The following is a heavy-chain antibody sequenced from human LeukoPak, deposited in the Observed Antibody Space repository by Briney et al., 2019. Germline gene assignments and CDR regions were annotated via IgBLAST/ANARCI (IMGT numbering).Heavy chain of an antibody. CDR2: IIPIFGTA. CDR3: ARGASGIAAAGEGYWFDP. Sequence: GSSVKVSCKASGGTFSSYAISWVRQAPGQGLEWKGGIIPIFGTANYAQKFQGRVTITADESTSTAYMELSSLRSEDTAVYYCARGASGIAAAGEGYWFDPWGQGTLVTVSS. CDR1: GGTFSSYA. V-gene: IGHV1-69*01. D-gene: IGHD6-13*01. J-gene: IGHJ5*02.